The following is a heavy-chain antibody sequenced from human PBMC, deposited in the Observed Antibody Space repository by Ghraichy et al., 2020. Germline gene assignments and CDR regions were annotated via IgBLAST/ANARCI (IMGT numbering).Heavy chain of an antibody. V-gene: IGHV3-11*01. CDR3: ARAFH. D-gene: IGHD3-3*02. J-gene: IGHJ4*02. Sequence: LTCVVSGFTFRNYYMTWVRQSPGKGLEWLSYISNTGDTIYYADSVKGRFTISRDNARNSLYLQMNTLTVEDTAVYYCARAFHWGQGTLVTVSS. CDR2: ISNTGDTI. CDR1: GFTFRNYY.